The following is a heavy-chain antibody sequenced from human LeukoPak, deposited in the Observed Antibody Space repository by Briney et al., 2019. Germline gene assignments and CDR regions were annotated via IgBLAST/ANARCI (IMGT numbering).Heavy chain of an antibody. V-gene: IGHV3-30*04. Sequence: GGSLRLSCAASGFTLKIYPMHWVRQAPGKGLEWLSVISHDGSDKNNADSVKGRLIISRDNSKNTIYLQLNSLRPEDTAMYYCAREGVQTTVDAFDIWGLGTMVIVSS. CDR1: GFTLKIYP. D-gene: IGHD4-17*01. J-gene: IGHJ3*02. CDR2: ISHDGSDK. CDR3: AREGVQTTVDAFDI.